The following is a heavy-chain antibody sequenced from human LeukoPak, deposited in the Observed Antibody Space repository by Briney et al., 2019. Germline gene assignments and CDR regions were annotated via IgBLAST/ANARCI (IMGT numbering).Heavy chain of an antibody. CDR2: IRSKAYGGTT. CDR1: GFTFSNAW. V-gene: IGHV3-49*04. D-gene: IGHD3-22*01. Sequence: GGSLRLSCAASGFTFSNAWMSWVRQAPGKGLEWVGFIRSKAYGGTTEYAASVKGRFTISRDDSKSIAYLQMNSLKTEDTAVYYCTGPYDSSGYSTDYWGQGTLVTVSS. J-gene: IGHJ4*02. CDR3: TGPYDSSGYSTDY.